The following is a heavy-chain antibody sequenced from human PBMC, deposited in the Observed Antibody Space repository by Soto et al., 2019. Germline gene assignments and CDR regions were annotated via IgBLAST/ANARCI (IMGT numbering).Heavy chain of an antibody. V-gene: IGHV5-51*01. CDR3: ARLVRPDIVVVPAATDYYYCMDV. J-gene: IGHJ6*02. D-gene: IGHD2-2*01. Sequence: GESLKISWRGSGYSFTSYWIGWVRQMPGKGLEWMGIIYPGDSDTRYSPSFQGQVTISADKSISTAYLQWSSLKASDTAMYYCARLVRPDIVVVPAATDYYYCMDVWGQGTTVTVSS. CDR2: IYPGDSDT. CDR1: GYSFTSYW.